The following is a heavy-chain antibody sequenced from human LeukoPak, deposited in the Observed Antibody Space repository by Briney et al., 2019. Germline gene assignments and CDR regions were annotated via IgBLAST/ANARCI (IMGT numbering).Heavy chain of an antibody. J-gene: IGHJ4*02. CDR2: ISSSSNYI. CDR1: GFTFSSYI. V-gene: IGHV3-21*01. D-gene: IGHD4-17*01. CDR3: ATDLG. Sequence: PGGSLRLSCAASGFTFSSYIMNWVRQAPGKGLKWVSSISSSSNYIYYADSVKGRFTISRDNAKNSLYLQMNSLRAEDTAVYYCATDLGWGQGTLVTVSS.